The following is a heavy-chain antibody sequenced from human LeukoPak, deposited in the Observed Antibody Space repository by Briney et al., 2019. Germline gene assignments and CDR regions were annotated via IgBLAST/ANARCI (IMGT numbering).Heavy chain of an antibody. CDR2: ISSSSSYI. D-gene: IGHD6-19*01. Sequence: GGSLRLSCGPSGFTFSSYSMNWVRQAPGKGLEWVSSISSSSSYIYYAGSVKGRFTISRDNAKNSLYLQMNSLRAEDTAVYYCASGMAVAATRDYWGQGTLVTVS. CDR1: GFTFSSYS. J-gene: IGHJ4*02. CDR3: ASGMAVAATRDY. V-gene: IGHV3-21*01.